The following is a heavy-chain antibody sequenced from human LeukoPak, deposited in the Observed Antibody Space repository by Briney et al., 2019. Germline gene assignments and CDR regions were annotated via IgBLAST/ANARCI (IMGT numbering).Heavy chain of an antibody. Sequence: SETLSLTCDVSGGSMNNSYWSWIRQPAGEGLEWIGRIYATGSTDYNPSLKSRMTMSIDTSKNQFSLKLTSVTAADTAVYFCSRDKALHSDGSGFYYNRGLDCWGQGTLVIVSS. CDR1: GGSMNNSY. CDR2: IYATGST. J-gene: IGHJ4*02. V-gene: IGHV4-4*07. CDR3: SRDKALHSDGSGFYYNRGLDC. D-gene: IGHD3-22*01.